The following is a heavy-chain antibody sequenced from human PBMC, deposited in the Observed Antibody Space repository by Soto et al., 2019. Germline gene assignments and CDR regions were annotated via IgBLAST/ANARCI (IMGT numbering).Heavy chain of an antibody. D-gene: IGHD4-17*01. CDR3: GKDPNGEYFGAFEF. V-gene: IGHV3-23*01. CDR1: GFTFSSYA. J-gene: IGHJ3*01. Sequence: EVQMLESGGGLVQPGGSLRLSCAASGFTFSSYALTWVRQAPGKGLEWVSSITGSGDYTRYTDSVKGRFTITRDNANNTLFLQMRSLRADDTAIYYCGKDPNGEYFGAFEFWGQGTMVTVSS. CDR2: ITGSGDYT.